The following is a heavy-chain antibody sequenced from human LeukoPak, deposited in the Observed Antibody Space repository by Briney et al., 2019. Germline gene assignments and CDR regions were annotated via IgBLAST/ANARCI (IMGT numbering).Heavy chain of an antibody. CDR1: GYSISSGYY. D-gene: IGHD5-12*01. CDR2: IYHSGST. J-gene: IGHJ4*02. Sequence: PSETLSLTCTVSGYSISSGYYWGWIRQPPGKGLEWIGSIYHSGSTYYNPSLKSRVTISVDTSKNQFSLKLSSVTAADTAVYYCARVEWLRSYYFDYWGQGTLVTVSS. CDR3: ARVEWLRSYYFDY. V-gene: IGHV4-38-2*02.